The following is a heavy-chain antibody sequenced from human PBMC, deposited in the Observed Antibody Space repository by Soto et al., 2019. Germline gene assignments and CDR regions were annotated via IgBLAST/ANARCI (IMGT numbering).Heavy chain of an antibody. V-gene: IGHV3-11*01. CDR2: ISGSGSTI. CDR1: GFTFSDYY. CDR3: ARLGSIAAAGTPDY. D-gene: IGHD6-13*01. Sequence: QVQLVESGGGLVKPGGSLRLSCAASGFTFSDYYMSWFRQAPGKGLEWVSYISGSGSTIHDADSVKGRFTISRDNAKNSLYLQMNSLRAEDAAVYYCARLGSIAAAGTPDYWGQGTLGTVSS. J-gene: IGHJ4*02.